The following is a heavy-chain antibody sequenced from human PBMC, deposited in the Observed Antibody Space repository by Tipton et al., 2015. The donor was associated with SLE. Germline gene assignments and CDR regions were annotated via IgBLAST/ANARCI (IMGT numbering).Heavy chain of an antibody. V-gene: IGHV4-61*02. CDR2: IYTSGST. Sequence: LRLSCTVSGGSISSGSYYWSWIRQPAGKGLEWIGRIYTSGSTNYNPSLKSRVTISVDTSKNQFSLKLSSVTAADTAVYYCAREDCSSTSCHGGLFDYWGQGTLVTVSS. D-gene: IGHD2-2*01. J-gene: IGHJ4*02. CDR1: GGSISSGSYY. CDR3: AREDCSSTSCHGGLFDY.